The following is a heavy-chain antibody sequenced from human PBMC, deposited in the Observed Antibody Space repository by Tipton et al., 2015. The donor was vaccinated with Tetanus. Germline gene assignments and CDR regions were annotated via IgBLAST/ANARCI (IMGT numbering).Heavy chain of an antibody. V-gene: IGHV3-21*01. CDR1: GFTFSSHA. Sequence: SLRLSCATSGFTFSSHAMNWVRQAPGKGLEWVSSISTTGHSTFYAASVKGRFTISRDNAQSSLFLQMNSLRAEDTAVYYCAREWPTTNRYYGMDVWGQGTTVTVSS. CDR2: ISTTGHST. J-gene: IGHJ6*02. D-gene: IGHD1-14*01. CDR3: AREWPTTNRYYGMDV.